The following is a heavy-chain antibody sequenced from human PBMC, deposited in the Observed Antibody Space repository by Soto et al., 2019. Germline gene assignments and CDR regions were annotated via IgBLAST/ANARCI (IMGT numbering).Heavy chain of an antibody. CDR1: GYTFTGYY. CDR2: INPNSGGT. D-gene: IGHD3-22*01. J-gene: IGHJ4*02. V-gene: IGHV1-2*04. Sequence: ASVKVSCKASGYTFTGYYMHWLRQAPGQGLEWMGWINPNSGGTNYAQKFQGWVTMTRDTSISTAYVELSRLRSDDTAVYYCARDLTYDSSGYYGLDYWGQGTLVTVSS. CDR3: ARDLTYDSSGYYGLDY.